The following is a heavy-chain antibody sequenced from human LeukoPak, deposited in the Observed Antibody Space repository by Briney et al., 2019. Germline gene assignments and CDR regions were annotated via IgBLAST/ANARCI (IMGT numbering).Heavy chain of an antibody. Sequence: FTFSDYYMSWIRPAPGKGREWVSYNSSSGSTIYYADSVKGRFTISRDNAKNSLYLQMNSLRAEDTAVYYCARVEGVGYYGSGSSPDYWGQGTLVTVSS. CDR3: ARVEGVGYYGSGSSPDY. V-gene: IGHV3-11*01. CDR1: FTFSDYY. D-gene: IGHD3-10*01. CDR2: NSSSGSTI. J-gene: IGHJ4*02.